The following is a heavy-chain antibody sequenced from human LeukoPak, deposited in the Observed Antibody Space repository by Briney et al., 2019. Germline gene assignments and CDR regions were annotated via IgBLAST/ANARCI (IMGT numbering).Heavy chain of an antibody. CDR2: IYYSGST. V-gene: IGHV4-38-2*02. D-gene: IGHD2-2*02. J-gene: IGHJ4*02. CDR3: ARFHTLMGFDY. CDR1: GYSISSGYY. Sequence: SETLSLTCTVSGYSISSGYYWGWIRQPPGKGLEWIGYIYYSGSTNYNPSLKSRVTISVDTSKNQFSLKLSSVTAADTAVYYCARFHTLMGFDYWGQGTLVTVSS.